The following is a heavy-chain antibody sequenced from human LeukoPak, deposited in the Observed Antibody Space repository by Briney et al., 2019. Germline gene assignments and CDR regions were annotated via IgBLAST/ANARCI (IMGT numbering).Heavy chain of an antibody. CDR2: INHSGST. CDR1: GGSFSGYY. V-gene: IGHV4-34*01. D-gene: IGHD6-13*01. J-gene: IGHJ6*03. CDR3: ARDKSQIAAAGYYYYYYMDV. Sequence: SETLSLTCAVYGGSFSGYYWSWIRQPPGKGLEWIGEINHSGSTNYNPSLKSRVTISVDTSKNQFSLKLSSVTAADTAVYYCARDKSQIAAAGYYYYYYMDVWGKGTTVTISS.